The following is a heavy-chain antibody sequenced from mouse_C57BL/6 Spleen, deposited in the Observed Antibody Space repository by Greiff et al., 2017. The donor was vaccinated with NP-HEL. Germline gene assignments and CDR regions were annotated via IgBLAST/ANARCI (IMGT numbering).Heavy chain of an antibody. CDR1: GFSLTSYG. CDR3: ASPSWDY. Sequence: QVQLQQSGPGLVQPSQSLSITCTVSGFSLTSYGVHWARQSPGKGLEWLGVLWSGGRTDYNAAFISRLSISKDNSKSQVFFKMNSLQADDTAIYYCASPSWDYWGQGTTLTVSS. J-gene: IGHJ2*01. V-gene: IGHV2-2*01. CDR2: LWSGGRT.